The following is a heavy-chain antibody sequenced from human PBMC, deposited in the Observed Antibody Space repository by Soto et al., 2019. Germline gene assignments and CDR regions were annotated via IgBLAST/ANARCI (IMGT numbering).Heavy chain of an antibody. CDR2: ISNDGSR. CDR3: ARLPNKSPQN. V-gene: IGHV3-74*01. CDR1: GFTFSSYW. Sequence: EVQLVESGGGLVQPGGSLRLSCVASGFTFSSYWMHWVRQATGKGLVWVSSISNDGSRIYAAPVKGRFTISRDNAKNTLYLQMSSLRAEETAVYYCARLPNKSPQNWGQGTLVIVSP. J-gene: IGHJ1*01.